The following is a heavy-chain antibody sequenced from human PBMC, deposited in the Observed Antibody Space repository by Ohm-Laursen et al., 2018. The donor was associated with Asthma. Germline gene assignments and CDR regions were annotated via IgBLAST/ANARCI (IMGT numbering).Heavy chain of an antibody. V-gene: IGHV3-74*01. J-gene: IGHJ4*02. CDR1: GFIVSDYF. Sequence: GSLRLSCAAPGFIVSDYFMHWVRQRPGEGLVWISHLFPDGRSTNYADSVRGRFTFSRDDAQNTVYLQMHSLRVDDTAVYFCARGNVEGLLWGQGTLVTVSS. CDR3: ARGNVEGLL. CDR2: LFPDGRST.